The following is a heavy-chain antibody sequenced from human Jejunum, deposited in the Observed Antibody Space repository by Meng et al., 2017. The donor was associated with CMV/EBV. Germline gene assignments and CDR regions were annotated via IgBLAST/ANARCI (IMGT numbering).Heavy chain of an antibody. Sequence: ALGFPFEPYAMSWVRQAPGKGLEWVSDINWDAGKADYADSVKGRFTISRDNAKKSLFLQMNSLRVEDTAFYFCAKGSGLGKFDVWGQGALVTVSS. CDR3: AKGSGLGKFDV. J-gene: IGHJ4*02. D-gene: IGHD3-9*01. CDR2: INWDAGKA. CDR1: GFPFEPYA. V-gene: IGHV3-20*03.